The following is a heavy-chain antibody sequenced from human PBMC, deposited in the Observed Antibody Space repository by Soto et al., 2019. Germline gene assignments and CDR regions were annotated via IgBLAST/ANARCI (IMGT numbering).Heavy chain of an antibody. J-gene: IGHJ4*02. Sequence: QVQLQESGPGLVKPSQTLSLTCTVSGGSISSGGYYWSWIRQHPGKGLEWIGYIYYSGSTYYNPSLKSRVTISVDTSKNQFSLKRSSVTAADTAVYYCAREGLNYDYIWGSYRYFDYWGQGTLVTVSS. V-gene: IGHV4-31*03. D-gene: IGHD3-16*02. CDR1: GGSISSGGYY. CDR2: IYYSGST. CDR3: AREGLNYDYIWGSYRYFDY.